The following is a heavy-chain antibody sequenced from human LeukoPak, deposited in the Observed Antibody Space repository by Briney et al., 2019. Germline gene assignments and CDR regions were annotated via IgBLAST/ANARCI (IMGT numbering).Heavy chain of an antibody. Sequence: PGGSLRFSCAASGFTFDDYAMHWVRQAPGKGLEWVSGISWNSGSIGYADSVKGRFTISRDNAKNSLYLQMNSLRAEDTALYYCAKDRGSSWYDTTYYYYGMDVWGQGTTVTVSS. CDR2: ISWNSGSI. CDR3: AKDRGSSWYDTTYYYYGMDV. D-gene: IGHD6-13*01. J-gene: IGHJ6*02. V-gene: IGHV3-9*01. CDR1: GFTFDDYA.